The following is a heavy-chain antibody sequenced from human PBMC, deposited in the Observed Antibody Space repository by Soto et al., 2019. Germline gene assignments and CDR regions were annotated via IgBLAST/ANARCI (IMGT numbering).Heavy chain of an antibody. J-gene: IGHJ4*02. CDR1: GGSISSSSYY. Sequence: QLQLQESGPGLVKPSETLSLTCTVSGGSISSSSYYWGWIRQPPGKGLEWIGSIYYSGSTYYNPSLKSRVTISVDTSKNQFSLKLSSVTAADTAVYYCASPIYGSGSYYHYFDYWGQGTLVTVSS. CDR3: ASPIYGSGSYYHYFDY. D-gene: IGHD3-10*01. V-gene: IGHV4-39*01. CDR2: IYYSGST.